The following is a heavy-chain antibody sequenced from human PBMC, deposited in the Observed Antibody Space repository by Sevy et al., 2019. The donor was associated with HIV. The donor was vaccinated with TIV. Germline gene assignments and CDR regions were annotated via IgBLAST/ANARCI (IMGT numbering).Heavy chain of an antibody. Sequence: GGSLRLSCVASGFTFSSYWMTWVRQAPGRGLEWVANIRQDGSDKFYVDSVKGRFTTSRDKAKNSLYLQMNSLRAEDTAVYYCARFEDYWGQGTLVTVSS. J-gene: IGHJ4*02. CDR2: IRQDGSDK. CDR1: GFTFSSYW. V-gene: IGHV3-7*01. CDR3: ARFEDY.